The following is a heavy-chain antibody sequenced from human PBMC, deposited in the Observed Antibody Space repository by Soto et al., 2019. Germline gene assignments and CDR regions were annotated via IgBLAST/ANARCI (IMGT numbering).Heavy chain of an antibody. CDR1: GDSISSETYY. Sequence: PSETLSLTCTVSGDSISSETYYWGWIRQPPGKGLEWIVSIYSSGSTYYNPSLKNRVTISVVTSKRQVSLKLSSVTAADTAVYFCATRDTVTTYYFDNWGQGTPVTVSS. V-gene: IGHV4-39*01. D-gene: IGHD4-17*01. CDR2: IYSSGST. CDR3: ATRDTVTTYYFDN. J-gene: IGHJ4*02.